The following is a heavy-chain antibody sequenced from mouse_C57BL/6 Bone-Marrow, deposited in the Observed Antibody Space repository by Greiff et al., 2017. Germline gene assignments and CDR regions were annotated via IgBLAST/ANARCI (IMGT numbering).Heavy chain of an antibody. V-gene: IGHV1-80*01. CDR2: IYPVDGGT. J-gene: IGHJ4*01. D-gene: IGHD4-1*01. CDR1: GYTFSTYW. CDR3: SREWDAMDY. Sequence: VQLQQSGAELVKPGASVKLSCKVSGYTFSTYWMNWVKQRPGQGLEWIGQIYPVDGGTNYNGKFKGKAPLTADKTSSTAHMQLSSLTSEDAAVYFCSREWDAMDYWGQGTSVTVSS.